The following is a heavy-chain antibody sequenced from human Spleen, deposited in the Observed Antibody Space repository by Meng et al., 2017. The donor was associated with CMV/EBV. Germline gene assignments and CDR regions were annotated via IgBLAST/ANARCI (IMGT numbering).Heavy chain of an antibody. CDR3: AGGLPDTTTNDY. CDR2: MSTKSGDT. J-gene: IGHJ4*02. Sequence: QVQLVQSGAEVKKPGASVKVSCKASGYNFTNFDLTWVRQATGQGLQWMGWMSTKSGDTGYADNLQSRVTMTSNTSINTAYMEMNRLMSDASAVYYCAGGLPDTTTNDYWGQGTLVTVSS. CDR1: GYNFTNFD. D-gene: IGHD1-14*01. V-gene: IGHV1-8*01.